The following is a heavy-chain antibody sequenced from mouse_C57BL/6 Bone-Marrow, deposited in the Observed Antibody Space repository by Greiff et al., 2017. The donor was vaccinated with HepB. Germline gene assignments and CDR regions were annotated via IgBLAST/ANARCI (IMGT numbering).Heavy chain of an antibody. Sequence: LVESVAELVRPGASVKLSCTASGFNIKNTYMHWVKQRPEQGLEWIGRIDPANGNTKYAPKFQGKATIPADTSSNTAYLQLSSLTSEDTAIYYCARGGYYGNFYWYFDVWGTGTTVTVSS. CDR2: IDPANGNT. CDR3: ARGGYYGNFYWYFDV. CDR1: GFNIKNTY. J-gene: IGHJ1*03. V-gene: IGHV14-3*01. D-gene: IGHD2-1*01.